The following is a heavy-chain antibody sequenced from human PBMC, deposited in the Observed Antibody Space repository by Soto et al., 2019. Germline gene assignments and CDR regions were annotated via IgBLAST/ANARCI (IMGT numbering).Heavy chain of an antibody. CDR1: GFTFSNYW. CDR2: INQDGSDR. CDR3: VRGMSTPGIDS. D-gene: IGHD2-15*01. Sequence: EVQLVESGGSLVQPGGPLRLSCAASGFTFSNYWMNWVRQAPGRGLEWVANINQDGSDRSYVDSVKGRFTTSRDNAKNSLYLQMNSLRAEDTAVYYCVRGMSTPGIDSWGQGTLVTVSS. J-gene: IGHJ4*02. V-gene: IGHV3-7*03.